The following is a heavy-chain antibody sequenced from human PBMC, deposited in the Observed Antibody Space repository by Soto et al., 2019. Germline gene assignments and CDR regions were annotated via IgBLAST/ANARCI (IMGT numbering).Heavy chain of an antibody. CDR2: IYYTGST. D-gene: IGHD2-15*01. Sequence: SETLSLTCTVSGGSISSSSYYWGWIRQPPGKGLEWIGSIYYTGSTYYNPSLKSRVTISVDTSKNQFSLRLSSVTAADTAVYYCARRAVVAANHDAFDIWGQGTMVTVSS. CDR1: GGSISSSSYY. J-gene: IGHJ3*02. V-gene: IGHV4-39*01. CDR3: ARRAVVAANHDAFDI.